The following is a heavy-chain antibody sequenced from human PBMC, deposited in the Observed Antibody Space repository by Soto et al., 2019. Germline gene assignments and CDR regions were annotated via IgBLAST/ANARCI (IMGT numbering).Heavy chain of an antibody. D-gene: IGHD5-12*01. J-gene: IGHJ4*02. CDR3: ARSRDGYNFVGDC. CDR1: GFTLSSYW. CDR2: INIDGSST. Sequence: EVQLVESGGGLVQPGGSLRLSCAASGFTLSSYWMHWVRQAPGKGLVWVSRINIDGSSTSYADSVKGRFTISRDNAKNTLYLQVNSFRAEDTAVYYCARSRDGYNFVGDCWGQGTLVTVSS. V-gene: IGHV3-74*01.